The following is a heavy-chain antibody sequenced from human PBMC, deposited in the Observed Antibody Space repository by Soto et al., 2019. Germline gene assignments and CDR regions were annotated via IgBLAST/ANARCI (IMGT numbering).Heavy chain of an antibody. J-gene: IGHJ4*02. CDR1: GYSFTDYW. D-gene: IGHD3-9*01. V-gene: IGHV5-51*01. CDR2: IYPGDSDA. Sequence: GESLKISCKSSGYSFTDYWIGWVRQMPGKGLEWMGIIYPGDSDARYSPSFQGQVTISVDTSINTAFLRWNSLTASDTAMYYCARQADYNILTGYFYYFDYWGQGSLVTVSS. CDR3: ARQADYNILTGYFYYFDY.